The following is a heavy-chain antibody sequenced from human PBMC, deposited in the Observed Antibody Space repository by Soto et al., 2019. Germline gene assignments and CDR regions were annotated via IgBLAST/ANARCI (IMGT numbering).Heavy chain of an antibody. CDR1: GFTLSSYG. D-gene: IGHD5-12*01. CDR2: IWYDGSNK. V-gene: IGHV3-33*01. CDR3: AREGDGFNYYFDY. Sequence: QVQLVESGGGVVQPGRSLRLSCAASGFTLSSYGMHWVRQAPGKGLEWVAVIWYDGSNKYYADSVKGRFTISRDNSKNTLYLQMNSLRAEDTAVYYCAREGDGFNYYFDYWGQGTQVTVSS. J-gene: IGHJ4*02.